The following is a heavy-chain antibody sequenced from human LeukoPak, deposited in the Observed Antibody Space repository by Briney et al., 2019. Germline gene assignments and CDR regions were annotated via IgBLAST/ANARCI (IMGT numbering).Heavy chain of an antibody. CDR3: ASSAVSIVGAIYFDY. V-gene: IGHV4-61*02. Sequence: TPSETLSLTCTVSGGSISSGSYYWSWIRQPAGKGLEWIGRIYTSGSTNYNPSLKSRVTISVDTSKNQFSLKLSSVTAADTAVYYCASSAVSIVGAIYFDYWGQGTLVTVSS. D-gene: IGHD1-26*01. CDR1: GGSISSGSYY. CDR2: IYTSGST. J-gene: IGHJ4*02.